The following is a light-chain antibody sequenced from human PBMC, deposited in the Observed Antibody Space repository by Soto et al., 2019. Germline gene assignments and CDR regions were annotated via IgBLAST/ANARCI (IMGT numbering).Light chain of an antibody. V-gene: IGKV3-11*01. J-gene: IGKJ5*01. CDR1: QTVSSY. CDR3: QQRSNWPIT. Sequence: EFVFTQSPYTLSLSPGERATLSCRASQTVSSYLAWYQQKPGQAPRLLIYDASSRPPDIPARFSGSGSGTDFTLTISSLEPEDFALYYCQQRSNWPITFGQGTRLEIK. CDR2: DAS.